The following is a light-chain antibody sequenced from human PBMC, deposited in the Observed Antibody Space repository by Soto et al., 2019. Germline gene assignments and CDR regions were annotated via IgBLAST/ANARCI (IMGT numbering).Light chain of an antibody. Sequence: EIVMTQSPVTLSVSPGERATLPCRASQTVTTDLAWYQQKPGQAPRLVIHGASTRATDFPARFSGSGSGTEFTLTISSLQSEDIAVYYCHHYYTWPRTFGQGTKVAIK. CDR1: QTVTTD. CDR3: HHYYTWPRT. J-gene: IGKJ1*01. V-gene: IGKV3-15*01. CDR2: GAS.